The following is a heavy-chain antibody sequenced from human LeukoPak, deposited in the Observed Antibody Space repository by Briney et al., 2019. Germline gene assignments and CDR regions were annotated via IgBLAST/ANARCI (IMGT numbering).Heavy chain of an antibody. J-gene: IGHJ2*01. CDR1: GYSFTSYW. Sequence: GESLKISCKGSGYSFTSYWIGWVRQMPGKGLEWMGVISPTDSDTTYSPSFQGQVTISADKSIITSYLQWSSLKASDTAIYYCARTGWFGESRGGWYFDLWGRGTLVTVSS. CDR2: ISPTDSDT. V-gene: IGHV5-51*01. D-gene: IGHD3-10*01. CDR3: ARTGWFGESRGGWYFDL.